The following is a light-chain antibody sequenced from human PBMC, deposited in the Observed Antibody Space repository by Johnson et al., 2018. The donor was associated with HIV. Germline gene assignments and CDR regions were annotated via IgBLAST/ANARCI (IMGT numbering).Light chain of an antibody. CDR1: SSNIGNNY. J-gene: IGLJ1*01. V-gene: IGLV1-51*02. Sequence: QSVLTQPPSVSAAPGQKVTISCSGSSSNIGNNYVSWYQQLPGTAPKLLICENNKRPSGIPDRFSGSKSGTSATLGITGLQTGDEADYYCGTWDRNLRCHVFVTGTKVTVL. CDR3: GTWDRNLRCHV. CDR2: ENN.